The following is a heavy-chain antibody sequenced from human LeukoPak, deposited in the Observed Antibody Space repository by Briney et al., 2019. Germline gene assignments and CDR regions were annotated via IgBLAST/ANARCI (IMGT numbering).Heavy chain of an antibody. Sequence: ASVKASCKASGYTFTGYYMHWVRQAPGQGLEWMGRINPNSGGTNYAQKFQGRVTMTRDTSISTAYMELSRLRSDDTAVYYCARDLRKYYYDSSGYLPWGQGTLVTVSS. CDR3: ARDLRKYYYDSSGYLP. D-gene: IGHD3-22*01. CDR2: INPNSGGT. V-gene: IGHV1-2*06. J-gene: IGHJ5*02. CDR1: GYTFTGYY.